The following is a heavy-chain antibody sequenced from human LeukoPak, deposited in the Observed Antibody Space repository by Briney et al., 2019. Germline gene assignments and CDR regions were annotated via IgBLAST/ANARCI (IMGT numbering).Heavy chain of an antibody. J-gene: IGHJ6*02. CDR3: AKGNSGRCYGASDV. V-gene: IGHV3-23*01. D-gene: IGHD2-2*01. Sequence: PGESLRLSCAASGFTFSTYAMSWVRQAPGKGLEWVSAICGSGGTTYYTDSVKGRFTISRDISKNTLYLQMNSLRAEDTAVYYCAKGNSGRCYGASDVWGQGTTVTVSS. CDR1: GFTFSTYA. CDR2: ICGSGGTT.